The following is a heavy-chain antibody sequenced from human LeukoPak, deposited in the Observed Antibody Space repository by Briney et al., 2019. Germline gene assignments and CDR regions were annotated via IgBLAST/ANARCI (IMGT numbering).Heavy chain of an antibody. D-gene: IGHD6-19*01. CDR3: ARSPSGSGWYLDS. Sequence: PGGSLRLSRAASGLPFSSYGMHWVRQAPGKGLEWVAVIWYDGSNKYYADSGQGRFTISRDNSKNTMYLQMKSLRAEDMAVYYCARSPSGSGWYLDSWGQGTLVTVSS. CDR1: GLPFSSYG. CDR2: IWYDGSNK. V-gene: IGHV3-33*01. J-gene: IGHJ4*02.